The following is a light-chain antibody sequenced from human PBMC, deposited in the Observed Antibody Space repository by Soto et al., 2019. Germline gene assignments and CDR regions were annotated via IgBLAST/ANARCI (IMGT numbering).Light chain of an antibody. Sequence: EIVLTQSPGTLSLSPGERATLSCRASQTVSSSYLAWYQQKPGQAPSLLIYGASSRATCTPDRFSGSGSVTDLTLTISRLEPEDFAVYFCQQYGSSPPFTFGQGTKLEI. CDR2: GAS. CDR1: QTVSSSY. CDR3: QQYGSSPPFT. J-gene: IGKJ2*01. V-gene: IGKV3-20*01.